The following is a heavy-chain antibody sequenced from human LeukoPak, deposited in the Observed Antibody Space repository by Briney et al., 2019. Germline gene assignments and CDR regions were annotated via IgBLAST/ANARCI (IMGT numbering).Heavy chain of an antibody. D-gene: IGHD6-19*01. Sequence: SETLSLTCNVSGGSITTSSFYWGWIRQTPGKGLEWIGAFYYTGDTYYNRSLKSRATIAVDTSKDQFFLALSSVTAADTAVYYCVRAVGAVAGPGDWFDPWGPGTLVTVSS. CDR2: FYYTGDT. J-gene: IGHJ5*02. V-gene: IGHV4-39*01. CDR3: VRAVGAVAGPGDWFDP. CDR1: GGSITTSSFY.